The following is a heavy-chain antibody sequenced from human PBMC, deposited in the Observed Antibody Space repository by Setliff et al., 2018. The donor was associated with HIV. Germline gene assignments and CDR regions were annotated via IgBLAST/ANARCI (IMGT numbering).Heavy chain of an antibody. J-gene: IGHJ4*02. D-gene: IGHD2-15*01. CDR3: ATSPLGYCSGGSCYQYFDY. CDR1: GYRFTNYW. V-gene: IGHV5-51*01. CDR2: IYPGDSDT. Sequence: GESLKISCKGSGYRFTNYWIGWVRQMPGKGLEWMGVIYPGDSDTRYSPSFQGQVTISADKSISTAYMQWSSLKASDTAMYYCATSPLGYCSGGSCYQYFDYWGPGTLVTVPQ.